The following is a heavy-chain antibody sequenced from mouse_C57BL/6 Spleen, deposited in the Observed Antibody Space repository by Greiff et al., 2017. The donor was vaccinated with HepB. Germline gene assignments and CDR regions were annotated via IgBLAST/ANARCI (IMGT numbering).Heavy chain of an antibody. CDR3: TTFYGSSDRYFDY. CDR2: IDPENGDT. D-gene: IGHD1-1*01. CDR1: GFNIKDDY. J-gene: IGHJ2*01. V-gene: IGHV14-4*01. Sequence: DVQLQESGAELVRPGASVKLSCTASGFNIKDDYMHWVKQRPEQGLEWIGWIDPENGDTEYASKFQGKATITADTSSNTAYLQLSSLTSEDTAVYYCTTFYGSSDRYFDYWGQGTTLTVSS.